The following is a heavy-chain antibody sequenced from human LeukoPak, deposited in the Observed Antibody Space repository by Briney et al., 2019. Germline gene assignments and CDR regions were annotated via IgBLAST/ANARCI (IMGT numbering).Heavy chain of an antibody. Sequence: GGSLRLSCAASGFTFSSYAMHWVRQAPGKGLEWVAVISYDGSNKYYADSVKGRFTISRDNSKNTLYLQMNSLRAEDTAVYYCARDSPMANDAFDIWGQGTMVTVSS. D-gene: IGHD3-10*01. CDR3: ARDSPMANDAFDI. CDR1: GFTFSSYA. J-gene: IGHJ3*02. CDR2: ISYDGSNK. V-gene: IGHV3-30-3*01.